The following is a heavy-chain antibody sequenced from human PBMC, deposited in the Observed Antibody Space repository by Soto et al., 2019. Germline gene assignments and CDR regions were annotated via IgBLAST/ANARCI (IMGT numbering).Heavy chain of an antibody. CDR1: GASISSGGYY. CDR2: IYYSGST. J-gene: IGHJ4*02. Sequence: PSETLSLTCPVSGASISSGGYYWSWIRQHPGKGLEWIGYIYYSGSTHYNPSLESRVTISVDTSKNQFSLKLSSGTAADTAVYYCARGGWIQLDYWGQGTLVTVSS. V-gene: IGHV4-31*03. CDR3: ARGGWIQLDY. D-gene: IGHD5-18*01.